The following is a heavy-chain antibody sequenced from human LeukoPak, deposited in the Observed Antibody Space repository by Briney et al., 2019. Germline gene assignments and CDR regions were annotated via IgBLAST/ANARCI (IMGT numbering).Heavy chain of an antibody. CDR1: GYTFITYG. D-gene: IGHD2-21*02. J-gene: IGHJ2*01. CDR3: ARGWGVVTAQSEQPKPRYFDL. V-gene: IGHV1-18*01. Sequence: ASVRVSSTPSGYTFITYGISWVRQAPGQGLEWMGWISGYNGNKNYAQNLHGTVTMTADTSTSTAYMELRSLRSDDTAVYYCARGWGVVTAQSEQPKPRYFDLWGRGTQVTVSS. CDR2: ISGYNGNK.